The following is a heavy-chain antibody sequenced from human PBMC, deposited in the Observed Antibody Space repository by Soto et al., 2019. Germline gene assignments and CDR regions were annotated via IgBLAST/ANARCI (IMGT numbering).Heavy chain of an antibody. V-gene: IGHV3-21*01. CDR1: GFMFIAYT. Sequence: GGSLRLSCGASGFMFIAYTMSWVRQAPGKGLEWLSSITSNSDHIDYADSVRGRFTVSRDNARKSLYLQMDSLGAEDTGVYYCATPYYYNHWGPGTLVTVSS. J-gene: IGHJ4*02. CDR2: ITSNSDHI. CDR3: ATPYYYNH.